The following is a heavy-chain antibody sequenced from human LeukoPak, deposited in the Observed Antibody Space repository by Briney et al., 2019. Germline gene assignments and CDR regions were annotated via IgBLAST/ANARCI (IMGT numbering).Heavy chain of an antibody. D-gene: IGHD3-10*01. J-gene: IGHJ5*02. CDR2: MNPNSGNT. V-gene: IGHV1-8*01. CDR1: AYTFTSYN. Sequence: ASVKVSCKASAYTFTSYNINWVRQATGQGLEWMGWMNPNSGNTGYAQKFQGRVTMTRNTSISTAYMELSSLTSEATAVYYCARDGSGSYYDRGWFDPWGQGTLVTVSS. CDR3: ARDGSGSYYDRGWFDP.